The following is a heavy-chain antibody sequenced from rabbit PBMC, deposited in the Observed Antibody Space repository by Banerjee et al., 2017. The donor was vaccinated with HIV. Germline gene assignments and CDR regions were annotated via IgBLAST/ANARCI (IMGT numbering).Heavy chain of an antibody. J-gene: IGHJ4*01. V-gene: IGHV1S45*01. CDR2: INAGSANST. CDR3: ARDLGGSSDL. D-gene: IGHD8-1*01. Sequence: QQQLVESGGGLVKPGASLTLTCKASGFSFSSSYWICWVRQAPGKGLEWIACINAGSANSTCYATWAKGRFTISKTSSTTVTLQMTSLTAADTTTYFCARDLGGSSDLWGPGTLVTVS. CDR1: GFSFSSSYW.